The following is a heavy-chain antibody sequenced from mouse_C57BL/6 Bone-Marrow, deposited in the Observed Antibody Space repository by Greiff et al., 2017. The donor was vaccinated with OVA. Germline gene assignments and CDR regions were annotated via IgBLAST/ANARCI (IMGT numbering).Heavy chain of an antibody. D-gene: IGHD1-1*01. J-gene: IGHJ4*01. V-gene: IGHV1-75*01. CDR2: IFPGSGST. Sequence: VQLQQSGPELVKPGASVKISCKASGYTFTDYYINWVKQRPGQGLEWIGWIFPGSGSTYYNEKFKGKATLTVDKSSSTAYMQLSSLTSEDSAVYYCARKLRGAMDYWGQGTSVTVSS. CDR3: ARKLRGAMDY. CDR1: GYTFTDYY.